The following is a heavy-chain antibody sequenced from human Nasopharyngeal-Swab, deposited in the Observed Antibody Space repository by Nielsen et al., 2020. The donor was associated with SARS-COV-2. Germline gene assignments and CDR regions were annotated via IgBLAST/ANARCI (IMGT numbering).Heavy chain of an antibody. V-gene: IGHV4-30-4*01. CDR3: ARDAAGYCSSTSCYAGTGMDV. Sequence: WIRQPPGKGLEWIGYIYYSGSTYYSPSLKSRVTISVDTSKNQFSLKLSSATAADTAVYYCARDAAGYCSSTSCYAGTGMDVWGQGTTVTVSS. CDR2: IYYSGST. J-gene: IGHJ6*02. D-gene: IGHD2-2*01.